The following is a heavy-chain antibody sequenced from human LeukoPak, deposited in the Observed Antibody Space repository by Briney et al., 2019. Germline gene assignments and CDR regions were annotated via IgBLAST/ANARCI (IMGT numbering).Heavy chain of an antibody. D-gene: IGHD6-13*01. Sequence: SETLSLTCTVSTDFISNYYWNWVRQPAGKGLEWLGRIFTSGTTNYNPSLKSRVTMSIDTSKKQFSLELNSVTAADTAVYYCAGVSQAAAGLPFDYWGQGILVTVSA. V-gene: IGHV4-4*07. CDR1: TDFISNYY. CDR3: AGVSQAAAGLPFDY. CDR2: IFTSGTT. J-gene: IGHJ4*02.